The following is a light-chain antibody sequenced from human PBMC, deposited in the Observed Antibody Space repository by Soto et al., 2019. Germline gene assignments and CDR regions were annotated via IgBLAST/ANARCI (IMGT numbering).Light chain of an antibody. CDR3: QQYDWSPHN. CDR1: QSVGSGY. CDR2: RAS. J-gene: IGKJ5*01. V-gene: IGKV3-20*01. Sequence: EIVLTQSPGTLSLSPGERATLSCRASQSVGSGYLAWYQQKPGQAPRLLIYRASSRAAGIPDRFSGSGSGTDFTLTISRLEPEDFAVYYCQQYDWSPHNFGRGTRLDIK.